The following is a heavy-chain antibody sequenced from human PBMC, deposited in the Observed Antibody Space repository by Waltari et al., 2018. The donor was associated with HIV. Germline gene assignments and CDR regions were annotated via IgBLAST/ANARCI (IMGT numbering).Heavy chain of an antibody. Sequence: EVQLVESGGGLVQPGGSLRLSCAASGFTFSSYEMNWVRQAPGKGLEWVSYISSSCSTIYYADSVKGRFTISRDNAKNSLYLQMNSLRAEDTAVYYCATGIAVAGYDAFDIWGQGTMVTVSS. V-gene: IGHV3-48*03. CDR3: ATGIAVAGYDAFDI. J-gene: IGHJ3*02. CDR2: ISSSCSTI. D-gene: IGHD6-19*01. CDR1: GFTFSSYE.